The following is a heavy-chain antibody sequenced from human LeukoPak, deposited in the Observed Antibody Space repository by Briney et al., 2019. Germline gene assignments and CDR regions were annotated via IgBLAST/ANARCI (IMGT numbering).Heavy chain of an antibody. D-gene: IGHD3-10*01. J-gene: IGHJ6*03. V-gene: IGHV3-74*01. CDR2: INSDGSST. CDR1: GFTFSSYW. CDR3: TRRALGGYYYYYMDV. Sequence: GGSPRLSCAASGFTFSSYWMHWVRQAPGKGLVWVSRINSDGSSTSYADSVKGRFTISRDNAKNTLYLQMNSLRAEDTAVYYCTRRALGGYYYYYMDVWGKGTTVTVSS.